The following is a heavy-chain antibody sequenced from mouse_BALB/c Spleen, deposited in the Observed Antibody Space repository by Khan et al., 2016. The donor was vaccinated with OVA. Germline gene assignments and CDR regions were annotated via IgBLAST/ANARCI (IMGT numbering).Heavy chain of an antibody. V-gene: IGHV1-7*01. J-gene: IGHJ2*01. D-gene: IGHD6-1*01. CDR1: GYTFTTYW. Sequence: QVQLKQSGAELAKPGASVKMSCKASGYTFTTYWMHWVKQRPGQGLEWIGYINPTSGYTDYNEKFKDRATLSADKSSSTAYMQLSSLTSEDSAAYYCTRDRIANWGQGTTLTVAS. CDR3: TRDRIAN. CDR2: INPTSGYT.